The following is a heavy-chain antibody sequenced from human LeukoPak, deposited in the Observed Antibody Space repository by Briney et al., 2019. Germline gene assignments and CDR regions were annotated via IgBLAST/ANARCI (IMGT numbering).Heavy chain of an antibody. CDR3: VRDYPNYDILTGYYSYYYYYYMDV. CDR1: GYTFTSYG. Sequence: GASVKVSCKASGYTFTSYGINWVRQAPGQGLEWMGWISAYNGNTNYAQKLQGRVTMTTDTSTSTAYMELRSLRSDDTAVYYCVRDYPNYDILTGYYSYYYYYYMDVWGKGTTVTISS. CDR2: ISAYNGNT. V-gene: IGHV1-18*01. J-gene: IGHJ6*03. D-gene: IGHD3-9*01.